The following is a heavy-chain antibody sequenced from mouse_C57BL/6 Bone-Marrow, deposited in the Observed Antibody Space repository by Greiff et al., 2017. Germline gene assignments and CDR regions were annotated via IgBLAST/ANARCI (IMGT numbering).Heavy chain of an antibody. J-gene: IGHJ4*01. D-gene: IGHD1-1*01. CDR3: ARRDYYYGRPDYYAMDY. V-gene: IGHV1-39*01. Sequence: EVKLMESGPELVKPGASVKISCKASGYSFTDYNMNWVKQSNGKSLEWIGVINPNYGTTSYNQKFKGKATLTVDQSSSTAYMQLNSLTSEDSAVYYCARRDYYYGRPDYYAMDYWGQGTSVTVSS. CDR1: GYSFTDYN. CDR2: INPNYGTT.